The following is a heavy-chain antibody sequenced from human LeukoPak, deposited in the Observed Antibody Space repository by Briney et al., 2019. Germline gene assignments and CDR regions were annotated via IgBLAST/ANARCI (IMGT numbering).Heavy chain of an antibody. D-gene: IGHD4-23*01. Sequence: PSETLSLTCTVSAGSISSSSYYWGWLRQPPGKGLEWIGSIYYSGSTYYNPSLKSRVTISVDTSKNQFSLKLSSVTAADTAVYYCARDLRWSRGYYFDYWGQGTLVTVSS. CDR3: ARDLRWSRGYYFDY. J-gene: IGHJ4*02. V-gene: IGHV4-39*07. CDR2: IYYSGST. CDR1: AGSISSSSYY.